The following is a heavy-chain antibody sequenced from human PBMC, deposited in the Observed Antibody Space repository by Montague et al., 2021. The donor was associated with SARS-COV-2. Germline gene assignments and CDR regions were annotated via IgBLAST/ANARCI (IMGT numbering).Heavy chain of an antibody. V-gene: IGHV3-23*01. CDR2: ISGVDEK. J-gene: IGHJ6*02. CDR3: AKGLGMTASKYVMHV. D-gene: IGHD6-19*01. Sequence: SLRLSCAASGFSFSNYGMNWIRQAPGKGLEWVSSISGVDEKYYADSVKGHFIISRDSSRNTVYLQMSSLTAEDTAMYYCAKGLGMTASKYVMHVWGPGTAVIVSS. CDR1: GFSFSNYG.